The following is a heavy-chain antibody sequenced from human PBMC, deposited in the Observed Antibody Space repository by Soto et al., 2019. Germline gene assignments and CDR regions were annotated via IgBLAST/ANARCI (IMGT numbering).Heavy chain of an antibody. D-gene: IGHD2-2*01. Sequence: QVQLVESGGGVVQPGRSLRLSCAASGFTFSSYGMHWVRQAPGKGLEWVAVISYDGSNKYYADSVKGLFTISRDNSNNTLYLQMTSLRSEDTAVYYCAKDRCSSTSCNYYGMDVCGQGTTVTGSS. V-gene: IGHV3-30*18. CDR3: AKDRCSSTSCNYYGMDV. CDR1: GFTFSSYG. CDR2: ISYDGSNK. J-gene: IGHJ6*02.